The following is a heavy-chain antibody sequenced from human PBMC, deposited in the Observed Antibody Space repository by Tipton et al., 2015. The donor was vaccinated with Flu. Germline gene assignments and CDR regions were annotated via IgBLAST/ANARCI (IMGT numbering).Heavy chain of an antibody. CDR2: ISGSGTST. CDR3: ATNGDYDYIWGSYRYTVNS. Sequence: GSLRLSCTASGFTFSSYAISWVRQAPGKGLEWVSTISGSGTSTYYADSVKGRFTIFRDNSKNTMYLQMNSLRAEDTAVYYCATNGDYDYIWGSYRYTVNSWGQGTLVTVSS. J-gene: IGHJ4*02. V-gene: IGHV3-23*01. D-gene: IGHD3-16*02. CDR1: GFTFSSYA.